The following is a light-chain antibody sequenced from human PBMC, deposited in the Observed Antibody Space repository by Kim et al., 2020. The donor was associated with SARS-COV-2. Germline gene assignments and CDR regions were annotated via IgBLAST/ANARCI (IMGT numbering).Light chain of an antibody. CDR2: SNN. CDR3: AAWDDSLSCVV. J-gene: IGLJ2*01. V-gene: IGLV1-47*02. CDR1: RSKIGRNY. Sequence: GQEVTIPCSGRRSKIGRNYVYWDQQPPGTAPQLLIYSNNQRPSGVPDPFSGSKAGTSASLGISGLRSEDEADYYCAAWDDSLSCVVFGGGTQLTVL.